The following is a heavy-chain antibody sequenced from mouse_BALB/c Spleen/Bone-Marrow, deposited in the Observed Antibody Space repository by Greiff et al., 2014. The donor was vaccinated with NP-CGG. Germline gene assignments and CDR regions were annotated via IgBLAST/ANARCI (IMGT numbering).Heavy chain of an antibody. V-gene: IGHV4-1*02. CDR2: INPDSSTI. Sequence: VQLQQSGGGLVQPGGSLKLSCAASGFDFSRYWMSWVRQAPGKGLEWIGEINPDSSTINYTPSLKDKFIISRDNAKNTLYLQMSKVRFEDTAPYYCARLSYYGRFAYWGQGTLVTVSA. J-gene: IGHJ3*01. D-gene: IGHD1-1*01. CDR3: ARLSYYGRFAY. CDR1: GFDFSRYW.